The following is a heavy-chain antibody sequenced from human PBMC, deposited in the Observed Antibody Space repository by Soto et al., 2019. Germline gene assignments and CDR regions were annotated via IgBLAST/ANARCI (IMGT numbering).Heavy chain of an antibody. CDR3: ARDLPCGERDY. CDR1: GFTVSSNY. CDR2: IYSGGST. J-gene: IGHJ4*02. Sequence: GGSPRLSCAASGFTVSSNYMSWVRQAPGKGLEWVSVIYSGGSTYYADSVKGRFTISRDNSKNTLYLQMNSLRAEDTAVYYCARDLPCGERDYWGQGTLVTVSS. V-gene: IGHV3-66*01. D-gene: IGHD4-17*01.